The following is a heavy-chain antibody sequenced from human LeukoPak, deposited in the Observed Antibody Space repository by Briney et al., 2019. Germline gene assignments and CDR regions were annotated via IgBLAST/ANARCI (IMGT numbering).Heavy chain of an antibody. CDR3: ARDLAYSRLDY. CDR1: GFTFSNYW. J-gene: IGHJ4*02. Sequence: GGSLRLSCAASGFTFSNYWMHWVRHAPGKGPVWVSRINIDGNITTYADSVKGRFSISRDNAKNALYLQMNSLRVEDTAFYYCARDLAYSRLDYWGQGMLVTVSS. V-gene: IGHV3-74*01. CDR2: INIDGNIT. D-gene: IGHD5-18*01.